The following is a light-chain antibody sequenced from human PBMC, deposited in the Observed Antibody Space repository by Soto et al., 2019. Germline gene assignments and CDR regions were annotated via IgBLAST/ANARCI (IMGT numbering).Light chain of an antibody. V-gene: IGKV3-15*01. CDR3: QQYNNWPRK. CDR2: GAS. CDR1: QSVSRN. J-gene: IGKJ1*01. Sequence: EILLTQSPATLSVSPWESSTLSCMASQSVSRNLAWYQQNPSQAPRLLISGASTRATGIPARFSGSGSGTEFTLTISSLQSEDFAVYYCQQYNNWPRKFGQGTKVDIK.